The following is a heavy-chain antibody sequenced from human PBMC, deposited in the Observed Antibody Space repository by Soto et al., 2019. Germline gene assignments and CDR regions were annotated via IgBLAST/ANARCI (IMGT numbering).Heavy chain of an antibody. V-gene: IGHV3-9*01. D-gene: IGHD2-21*01. CDR2: ISWNSGSI. CDR3: AKDWGPFLASASGGNWCDP. Sequence: EVQLVESGGGLVQPGRSLRLSCAASGFTFDDYAMHWVRQAPGKGLEWVSGISWNSGSIGYADSVKGRFTISRDNAKNSLNLQMNSLRAEDTALYYCAKDWGPFLASASGGNWCDPWGQGTLVTVSS. CDR1: GFTFDDYA. J-gene: IGHJ5*02.